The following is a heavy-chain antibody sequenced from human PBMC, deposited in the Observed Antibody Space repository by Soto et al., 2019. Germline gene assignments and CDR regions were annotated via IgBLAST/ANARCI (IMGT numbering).Heavy chain of an antibody. CDR3: AREGVSSGWYNYYGMDV. D-gene: IGHD6-25*01. Sequence: TSETLSLTCTVSGGSISSYYWSWIRQPPGKGLEWIGYIYYSGSTNYNPSLKSRVTISVDTSKNQFSLKLSSVTAADTAVYYCAREGVSSGWYNYYGMDVWGQGTTVTVSS. V-gene: IGHV4-59*01. CDR1: GGSISSYY. CDR2: IYYSGST. J-gene: IGHJ6*02.